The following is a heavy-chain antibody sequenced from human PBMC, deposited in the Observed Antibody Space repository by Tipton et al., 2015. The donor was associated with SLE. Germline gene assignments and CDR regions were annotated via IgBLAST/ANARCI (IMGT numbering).Heavy chain of an antibody. CDR3: ARKGWGYEVVDY. D-gene: IGHD7-27*01. J-gene: IGHJ4*02. Sequence: TLSLTCTVSGGSISSSSYYWGWIRQPPGKGLEWIGSISYSGSTYYNPSLKSRVTISVDTSKNQFSLKLSSVTAADTAVYYCARKGWGYEVVDYWGQGTLVTVSS. CDR2: ISYSGST. V-gene: IGHV4-39*07. CDR1: GGSISSSSYY.